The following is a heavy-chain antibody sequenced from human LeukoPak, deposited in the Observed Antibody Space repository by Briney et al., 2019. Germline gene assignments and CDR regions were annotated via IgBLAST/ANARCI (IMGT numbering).Heavy chain of an antibody. J-gene: IGHJ4*02. Sequence: GGSLRLSCAASGFTFSSYSMTWVRQAPGKGLEWVSSISSSSSYIYYADSVKGRFTISRDNAKNSLYLQMNSLRAEDTAVYYCAREGDTAMVPGDYWGQGTLVTVSS. CDR1: GFTFSSYS. CDR2: ISSSSSYI. CDR3: AREGDTAMVPGDY. D-gene: IGHD5-18*01. V-gene: IGHV3-21*01.